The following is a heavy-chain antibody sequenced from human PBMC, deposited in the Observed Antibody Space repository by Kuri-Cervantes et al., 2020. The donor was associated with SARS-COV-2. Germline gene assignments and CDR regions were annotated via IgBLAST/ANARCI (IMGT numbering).Heavy chain of an antibody. CDR3: ASVSYSNYDWYFDL. CDR1: GGSISSSSYY. Sequence: ESLKISCTVSGGSISSSSYYWGWIRQPPGKGLEWIGYIYYSGSTNYNPSLKSRVTISVDTSKNQFSLKLSSVTAADTAVYYCASVSYSNYDWYFDLWGRGTLVTVSS. CDR2: IYYSGST. V-gene: IGHV4-61*05. J-gene: IGHJ2*01. D-gene: IGHD4-11*01.